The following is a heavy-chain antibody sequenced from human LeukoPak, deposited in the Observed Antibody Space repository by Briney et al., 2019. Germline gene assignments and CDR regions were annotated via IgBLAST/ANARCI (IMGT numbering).Heavy chain of an antibody. J-gene: IGHJ6*03. CDR3: ARTVVPAAIPLYYYYYMDV. CDR2: IYYSGST. V-gene: IGHV4-39*01. Sequence: SETLSLTCTVSGGSISSSSYYWGWIRQPPGKGLEWIGSIYYSGSTYYNTSLKSRVTISVDTSKNQFSLKLSSVTAADTAVYYCARTVVPAAIPLYYYYYMDVWGKGTTVTVSS. CDR1: GGSISSSSYY. D-gene: IGHD2-2*02.